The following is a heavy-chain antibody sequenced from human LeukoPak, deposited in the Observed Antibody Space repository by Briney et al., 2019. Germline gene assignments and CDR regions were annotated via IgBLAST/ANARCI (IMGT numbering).Heavy chain of an antibody. CDR1: GGSISSGGYY. J-gene: IGHJ4*02. CDR2: IYYSGST. CDR3: ARGGKSVTYYFDY. V-gene: IGHV4-31*03. Sequence: SSETLSLTCTVSGGSISSGGYYWSWIRQHPGKGLEWIGYIYYSGSTYYNPSLKSRVTISVDTSKNQFSLKLSSVTAADTAVYYCARGGKSVTYYFDYWGQGTLVTVSS. D-gene: IGHD4-17*01.